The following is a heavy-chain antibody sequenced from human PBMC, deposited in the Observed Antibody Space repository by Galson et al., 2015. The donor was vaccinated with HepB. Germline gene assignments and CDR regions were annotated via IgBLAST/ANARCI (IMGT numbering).Heavy chain of an antibody. CDR3: ARGYSSSLNWFDP. CDR1: GFTFANYA. Sequence: SLRLSCAASGFTFANYAFSWVRQAPGEGLDWVSGLTDSGTGIYYADSVKGRFTMSRDNSRNTLYLQMNYLRAEDTAVYYCARGYSSSLNWFDPWGQGTLVTVSS. J-gene: IGHJ5*02. D-gene: IGHD6-6*01. CDR2: LTDSGTGI. V-gene: IGHV3-23*01.